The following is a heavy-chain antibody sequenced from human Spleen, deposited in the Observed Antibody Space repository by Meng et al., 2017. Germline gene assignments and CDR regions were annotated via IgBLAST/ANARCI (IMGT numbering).Heavy chain of an antibody. V-gene: IGHV1-3*04. CDR3: ARDLGSAAGY. CDR1: GSTFPSTD. J-gene: IGHJ4*02. CDR2: IDTGKGNT. D-gene: IGHD1-26*01. Sequence: QVQLVQSGSEGKKPGASVKVSCKASGSTFPSTDMHWVRQAPGQRLEWMGWIDTGKGNTKYSQKLQGRVTLTRDTSASTVYMDLSSLRSEDTGVYYCARDLGSAAGYWGQGTLVTVSS.